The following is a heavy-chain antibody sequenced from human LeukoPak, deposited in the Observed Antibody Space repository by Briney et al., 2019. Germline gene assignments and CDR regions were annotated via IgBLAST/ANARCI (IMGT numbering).Heavy chain of an antibody. J-gene: IGHJ6*02. CDR3: AREAGARGYYYDSSGFDV. Sequence: GGSLRVSCAASGFTFSDYYMSWIRQAPGKGLEWVSYISSSGSTIYYADSVKGRFTISRDNAKNSLYLQMNSLRAEDTAVYYCAREAGARGYYYDSSGFDVWGQGTTVTVSS. D-gene: IGHD3-22*01. V-gene: IGHV3-11*01. CDR1: GFTFSDYY. CDR2: ISSSGSTI.